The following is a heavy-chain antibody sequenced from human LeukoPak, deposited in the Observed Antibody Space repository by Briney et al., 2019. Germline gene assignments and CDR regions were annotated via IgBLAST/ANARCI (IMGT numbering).Heavy chain of an antibody. Sequence: ASVKVSCKASGYTFTGYYMHWVRQAPGQGLEWMGWINPNSGGTNYAQKFQGRVTMTRDTSISTAYMELSRLRSDDTAVYYCARASDYDFWSGPPYYMDVWGKGTTVTVSS. V-gene: IGHV1-2*02. CDR3: ARASDYDFWSGPPYYMDV. D-gene: IGHD3-3*01. J-gene: IGHJ6*03. CDR2: INPNSGGT. CDR1: GYTFTGYY.